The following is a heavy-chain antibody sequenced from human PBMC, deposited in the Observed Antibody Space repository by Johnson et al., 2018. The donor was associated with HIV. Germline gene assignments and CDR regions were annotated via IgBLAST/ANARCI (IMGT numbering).Heavy chain of an antibody. Sequence: VQLVESGGGLVKPGGSLRLSCAASGFIFSNAWMSWVRQAPGKGLEWVGRIKSKTDGGTTDYAAPVKGKFTISRDDSKNTLYLEMNSLKTEDTAVYYCTTDLPYCSGHDCYNAFDIWGQGTMVTVSS. D-gene: IGHD2-15*01. J-gene: IGHJ3*02. CDR3: TTDLPYCSGHDCYNAFDI. V-gene: IGHV3-15*01. CDR1: GFIFSNAW. CDR2: IKSKTDGGTT.